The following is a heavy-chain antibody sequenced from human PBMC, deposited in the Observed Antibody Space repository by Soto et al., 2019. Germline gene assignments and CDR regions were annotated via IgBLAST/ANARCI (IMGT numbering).Heavy chain of an antibody. J-gene: IGHJ4*02. CDR3: TRGRRYCSSTSCYCFDY. CDR1: GFTFGDYA. V-gene: IGHV3-49*03. CDR2: IRSKAYGGTT. D-gene: IGHD2-2*01. Sequence: GGSLRLSCTASGFTFGDYAMSWFRQAPGKGLEWVGFIRSKAYGGTTEYAASVKGRFTISRDDSKCIAYLQMNSLKTEDTAVYYCTRGRRYCSSTSCYCFDYWGQGTLVTVSS.